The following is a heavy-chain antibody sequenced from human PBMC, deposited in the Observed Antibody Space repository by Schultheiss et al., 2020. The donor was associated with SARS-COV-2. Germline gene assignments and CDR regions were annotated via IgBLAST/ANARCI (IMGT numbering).Heavy chain of an antibody. Sequence: SETLSLTCAVYGGSFSGYYWSWIRQHPGKGLEWIGSIYYSGSTYYNPSLKSRVTISVDTSKNQFSLKLSSVTAADTAVYYCARWSRAAAGIFDYWGQGTLVTVSS. J-gene: IGHJ4*02. CDR1: GGSFSGYY. V-gene: IGHV4-34*01. CDR3: ARWSRAAAGIFDY. D-gene: IGHD6-13*01. CDR2: IYYSGST.